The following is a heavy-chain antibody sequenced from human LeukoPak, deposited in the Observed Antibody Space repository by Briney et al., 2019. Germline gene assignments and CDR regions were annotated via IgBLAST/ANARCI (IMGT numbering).Heavy chain of an antibody. V-gene: IGHV3-23*01. CDR1: GFTFSVYA. CDR2: IRVSGGGAT. J-gene: IGHJ4*02. Sequence: GGSLRLSCAASGFTFSVYAMTWVRQAPGKGLEWVSTIRVSGGGATYYADSVQGRFTISRDNSKNTLYLQMSSLRVEDTAVYYRAKPTGTGVAKWYFDSWGQGTLVTVSS. CDR3: AKPTGTGVAKWYFDS. D-gene: IGHD3-10*01.